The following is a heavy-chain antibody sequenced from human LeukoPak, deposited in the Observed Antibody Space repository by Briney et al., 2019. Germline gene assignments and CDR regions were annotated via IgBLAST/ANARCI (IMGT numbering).Heavy chain of an antibody. CDR1: GFNYNNYW. CDR2: IKQDGSKK. Sequence: GSLRLSCAASGFNYNNYWISGLRQAPGKGLEWVANIKQDGSKKSYVDSVKGRFTISRDNAKNSLYLQMNSLRAEDTAIYYCTRVGYIDEGIDYWGQGTLVTVSS. D-gene: IGHD5-24*01. CDR3: TRVGYIDEGIDY. V-gene: IGHV3-7*04. J-gene: IGHJ4*02.